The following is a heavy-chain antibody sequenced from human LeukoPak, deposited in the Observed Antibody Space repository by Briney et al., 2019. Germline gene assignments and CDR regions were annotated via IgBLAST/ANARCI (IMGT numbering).Heavy chain of an antibody. CDR3: ARGLAVTTWAGERYYFDY. Sequence: ASVKVSCKASGYTFTSYAMHWVRQAPGQRLEWMGGIIPIFGTANYAQKFQGRVTITADESTSTAYMELSSLRSEDTAVYYCARGLAVTTWAGERYYFDYWGQGTLVTVSS. CDR2: IIPIFGTA. D-gene: IGHD4-17*01. V-gene: IGHV1-69*13. J-gene: IGHJ4*02. CDR1: GYTFTSYA.